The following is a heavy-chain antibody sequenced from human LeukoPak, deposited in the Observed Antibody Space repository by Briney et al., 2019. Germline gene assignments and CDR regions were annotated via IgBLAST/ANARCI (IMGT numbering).Heavy chain of an antibody. D-gene: IGHD2/OR15-2a*01. CDR1: GGSINTYY. V-gene: IGHV4-4*07. CDR3: ARSTILDY. CDR2: IYGSGTT. J-gene: IGHJ4*02. Sequence: SETLSLTCTVSGGSINTYYWSWIRQPAGKGLEWIRRIYGSGTTSYNPSLQSRVTMSVDTSKNQISLKLSSVTAADTAIYYCARSTILDYWGQGTLVTVSS.